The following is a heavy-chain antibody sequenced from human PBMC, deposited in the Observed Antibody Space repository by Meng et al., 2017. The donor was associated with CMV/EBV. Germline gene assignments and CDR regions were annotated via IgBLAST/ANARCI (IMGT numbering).Heavy chain of an antibody. Sequence: GESLKISCAASGFTFSSFEMSWVRQAPGKGLEWVSAISGSGGSTYYADSVKGRFTISRDNSKNTLYLQMNSLRAEDTAVYYCAKVTLGYCSSTSCYPWFDPWGQGTLVTVSS. J-gene: IGHJ5*02. D-gene: IGHD2-2*01. CDR1: GFTFSSFE. CDR3: AKVTLGYCSSTSCYPWFDP. V-gene: IGHV3-23*01. CDR2: ISGSGGST.